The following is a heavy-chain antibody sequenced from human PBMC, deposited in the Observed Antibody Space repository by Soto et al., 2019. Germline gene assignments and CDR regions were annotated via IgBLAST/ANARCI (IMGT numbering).Heavy chain of an antibody. D-gene: IGHD3-22*01. CDR2: MYYGRRA. Sequence: QVQLQESGPGLVKPSETLSLTCAVSGDSISSYYCLWIRQPPGKGLEYIGYMYYGRRANYNPSLKGRVTSSGDTSTNQCPLTLSSMTAADTAVYYCALRSMAVVPEYWGQGTLGTVSS. J-gene: IGHJ4*02. CDR1: GDSISSYY. V-gene: IGHV4-59*01. CDR3: ALRSMAVVPEY.